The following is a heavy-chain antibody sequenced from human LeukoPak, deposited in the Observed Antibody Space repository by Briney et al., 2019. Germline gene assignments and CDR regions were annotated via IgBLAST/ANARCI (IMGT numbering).Heavy chain of an antibody. CDR2: ISSSSSYI. Sequence: PGGSLRLSCAASGFPFSSYSMNWVRQAPGKGLEWVSSISSSSSYIYYADSVKGRFTISRDNAKNSLYLQMNSLRAGDTAVYYCARDGGVGRIAVAGTFDYWGQGTLVTVSS. CDR1: GFPFSSYS. J-gene: IGHJ4*02. V-gene: IGHV3-21*01. CDR3: ARDGGVGRIAVAGTFDY. D-gene: IGHD6-19*01.